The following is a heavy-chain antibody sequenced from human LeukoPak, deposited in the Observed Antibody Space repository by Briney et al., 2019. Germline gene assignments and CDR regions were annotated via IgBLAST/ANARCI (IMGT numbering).Heavy chain of an antibody. V-gene: IGHV1-2*02. CDR1: GYTSTSYD. CDR2: INPNSGGT. D-gene: IGHD3-22*01. CDR3: AREDHDSSRWFDP. J-gene: IGHJ5*02. Sequence: ASVKVSCKASGYTSTSYDINWVRQAPGQGLEWMGWINPNSGGTNYAQKFQGRVTMTRDTSISTAYMELSRLRSDDTAVYYCAREDHDSSRWFDPWGQGTLVTVSS.